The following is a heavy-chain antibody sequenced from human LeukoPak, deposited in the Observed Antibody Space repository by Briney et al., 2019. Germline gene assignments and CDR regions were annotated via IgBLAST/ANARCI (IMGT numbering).Heavy chain of an antibody. CDR2: IGSDNKP. D-gene: IGHD3-16*01. CDR3: AKLEYDYVWGSYIDY. CDR1: GFTFSAYA. V-gene: IGHV3-23*05. J-gene: IGHJ4*02. Sequence: PGGSLRLSCEASGFTFSAYAMTWVRQAPGKGLEWVSSIGSDNKPHYSESVKGRFTISRDNSKNTLYLQMNSLRAEDTAVYYCAKLEYDYVWGSYIDYWGQGTLVTVSS.